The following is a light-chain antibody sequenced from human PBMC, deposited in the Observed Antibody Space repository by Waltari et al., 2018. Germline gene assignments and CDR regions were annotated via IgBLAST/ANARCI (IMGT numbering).Light chain of an antibody. J-gene: IGLJ3*02. CDR1: SRDVGGYNY. Sequence: QSALTQPRSVSGSPGQSVTLSCTGTSRDVGGYNYVSWYQQHPGKAPKLMIYDVSKRPSGVPDRFSGSKSGNTASLTISGLQAEDEADYYCCSYAGSYTHWVFGGGTKLTVL. CDR2: DVS. CDR3: CSYAGSYTHWV. V-gene: IGLV2-11*01.